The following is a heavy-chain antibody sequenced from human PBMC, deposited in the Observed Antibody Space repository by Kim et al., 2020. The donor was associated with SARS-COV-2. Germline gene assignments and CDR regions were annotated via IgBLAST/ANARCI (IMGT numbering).Heavy chain of an antibody. CDR2: IGSSGYDT. J-gene: IGHJ5*02. Sequence: GGSLRLSCAASGFTFSSYAMSWVRQAPGKGLEWVSAIGSSGYDTYYADSVKGRFTISRDNSKNTVYLQMNSLRAEDTAVYYCAKEGPRPPDWFDPWGQGTLVIVSS. CDR1: GFTFSSYA. CDR3: AKEGPRPPDWFDP. V-gene: IGHV3-23*01.